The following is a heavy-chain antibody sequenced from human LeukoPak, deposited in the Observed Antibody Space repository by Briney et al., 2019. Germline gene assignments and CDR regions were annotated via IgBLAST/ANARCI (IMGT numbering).Heavy chain of an antibody. J-gene: IGHJ4*02. D-gene: IGHD2-2*02. Sequence: GASVKVSCKASGGTFSSYAISWVRQAPGQGLEWMGGISPIFGTANYAQKFQGRVTITTDESTSTAYMELSSLRSEDTAVYYCARGAKPHIVVVPAAVPEINYFDYWGQGTQVTVSS. CDR2: ISPIFGTA. CDR1: GGTFSSYA. V-gene: IGHV1-69*05. CDR3: ARGAKPHIVVVPAAVPEINYFDY.